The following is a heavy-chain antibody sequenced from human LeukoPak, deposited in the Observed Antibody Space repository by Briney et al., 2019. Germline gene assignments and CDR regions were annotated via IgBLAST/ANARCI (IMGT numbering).Heavy chain of an antibody. D-gene: IGHD1-1*01. CDR1: GYTFTSYY. J-gene: IGHJ4*02. Sequence: AGTVSCKSSGYTFTSYYMHLVRQAPGQGLEWMGIINPSGGSTSYAHKFQGRVTMTRDTSTSTVYMELSSLRSEDTAVYYCARIATGHGATGYNYWGQGTLVTVSS. V-gene: IGHV1-46*01. CDR2: INPSGGST. CDR3: ARIATGHGATGYNY.